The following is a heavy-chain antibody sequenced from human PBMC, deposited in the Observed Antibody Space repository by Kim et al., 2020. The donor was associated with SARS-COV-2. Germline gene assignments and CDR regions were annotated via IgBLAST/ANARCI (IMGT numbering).Heavy chain of an antibody. Sequence: GGSLRLSCAASGFTFSSYGMRWVRQAPGKGLEWVAVIWYDGSNKYYADSVKGRFTISRDNSKNTLYLQMHSLRADDTAVYYCARAVTHYYDSCGPDAFDIWGQGTTVTVSS. CDR2: IWYDGSNK. D-gene: IGHD3-22*01. V-gene: IGHV3-33*01. CDR1: GFTFSSYG. J-gene: IGHJ3*02. CDR3: ARAVTHYYDSCGPDAFDI.